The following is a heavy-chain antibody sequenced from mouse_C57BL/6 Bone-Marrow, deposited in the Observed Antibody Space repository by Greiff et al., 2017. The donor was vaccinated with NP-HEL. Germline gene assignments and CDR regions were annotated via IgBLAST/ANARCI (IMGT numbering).Heavy chain of an antibody. CDR2: INPNNGGT. CDR1: GYTFTDYN. Sequence: EVQLQQSGPELVKPGASVKIPCKASGYTFTDYNMDWVKQSHGKSLEWIGDINPNNGGTIYNQKFKGKATLTVDKSSSTAYMELRSLTSEDTAVYYCARLGDYGSSSWYFDVWGTGTTVTVSS. V-gene: IGHV1-18*01. J-gene: IGHJ1*03. D-gene: IGHD1-1*01. CDR3: ARLGDYGSSSWYFDV.